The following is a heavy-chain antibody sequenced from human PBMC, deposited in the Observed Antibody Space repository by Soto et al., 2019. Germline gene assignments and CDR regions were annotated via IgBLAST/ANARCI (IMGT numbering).Heavy chain of an antibody. CDR2: VNHNGRN. J-gene: IGHJ3*01. Sequence: QLHQQQWGAGLLKPSETLSLTCAVSGGSFSGYFWNWLRQSPGTGLEWIGKVNHNGRNNYNPSLKSRVTISLDMSKNQISLELTSVTAADTAVYYCARGGSSDWQVAFDFWGQGTMVTVSS. D-gene: IGHD6-19*01. CDR3: ARGGSSDWQVAFDF. V-gene: IGHV4-34*01. CDR1: GGSFSGYF.